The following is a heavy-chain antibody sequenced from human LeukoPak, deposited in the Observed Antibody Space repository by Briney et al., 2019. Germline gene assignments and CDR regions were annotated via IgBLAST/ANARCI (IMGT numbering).Heavy chain of an antibody. CDR1: GGSISSGSYY. D-gene: IGHD6-6*01. CDR3: ASGDSSSAFDP. V-gene: IGHV4-39*01. CDR2: IYYSGST. Sequence: PSETLSLTCTVSGGSISSGSYYWGWIRQPPGKGLEWIGSIYYSGSTYYNPSLKSRVTISVDTSKNQFSLKLSSVTAADTAVYYCASGDSSSAFDPWGQGTLVTVSS. J-gene: IGHJ5*02.